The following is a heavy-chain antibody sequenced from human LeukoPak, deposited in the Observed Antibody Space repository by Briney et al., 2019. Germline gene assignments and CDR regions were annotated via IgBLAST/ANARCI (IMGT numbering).Heavy chain of an antibody. D-gene: IGHD6-19*01. V-gene: IGHV3-9*01. J-gene: IGHJ4*02. CDR3: ARVSSGWYS. CDR2: ISWNSGSI. Sequence: GGSLRLSCAASGFTFDDYAMHWVRQAPGKGLEWVSGISWNSGSIGYADSVKGRFTISRDNAKNSLYLQMNSLRAEDTALYYCARVSSGWYSWGQGTLVTVSS. CDR1: GFTFDDYA.